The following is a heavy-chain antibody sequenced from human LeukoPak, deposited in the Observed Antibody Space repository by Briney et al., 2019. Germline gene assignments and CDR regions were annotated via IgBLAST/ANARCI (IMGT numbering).Heavy chain of an antibody. CDR3: AKKEGQVAGPNAFDI. CDR1: GFTFSDYY. J-gene: IGHJ3*02. CDR2: ISSSTIYI. D-gene: IGHD6-19*01. V-gene: IGHV3-11*03. Sequence: GGSLRLSCAASGFTFSDYYMSWIRQAPGKGLEWVSYISSSTIYIYYADSVKGRFTISRDNSKNTLYLQMNSLRAEDTAVYYCAKKEGQVAGPNAFDIWGQGTMVTVSS.